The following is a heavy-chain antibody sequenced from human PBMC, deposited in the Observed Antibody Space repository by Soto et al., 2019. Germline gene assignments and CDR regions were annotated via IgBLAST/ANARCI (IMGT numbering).Heavy chain of an antibody. Sequence: QLQLQESGSGLVKPSQTLSLTCAVSGGSISSGGYSWSWIRQPPGKGLEWIGYMYHSGSTNYNPSRTSRGTISIDRSKNQFSLKLSSVTAADTAVYYCARVPDYWGQGSLVTVSS. V-gene: IGHV4-30-2*01. CDR1: GGSISSGGYS. J-gene: IGHJ4*02. D-gene: IGHD2-2*01. CDR3: ARVPDY. CDR2: MYHSGST.